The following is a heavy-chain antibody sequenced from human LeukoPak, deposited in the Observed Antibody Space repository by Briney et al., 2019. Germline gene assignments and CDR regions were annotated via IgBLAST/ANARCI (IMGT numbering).Heavy chain of an antibody. CDR1: GFTFGDYA. J-gene: IGHJ6*02. CDR2: IRSKAYGGTT. D-gene: IGHD3-10*01. CDR3: TRETLLLWFGELLSKTYYYGMDV. Sequence: GGSLRLSCTASGFTFGDYAMSWVRQAPGKGLEWVGFIRSKAYGGTTEYAASVKGRFTISRDDSKSIAYLQMNSLKTEDTAVYYCTRETLLLWFGELLSKTYYYGMDVWGQGTTVTVSS. V-gene: IGHV3-49*04.